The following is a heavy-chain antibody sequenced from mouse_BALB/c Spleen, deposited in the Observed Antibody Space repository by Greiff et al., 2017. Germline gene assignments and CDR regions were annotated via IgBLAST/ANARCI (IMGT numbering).Heavy chain of an antibody. CDR1: GYTFTSYY. Sequence: QVQLQQSGAELVKPGASVKLSCKASGYTFTSYYMYWVKQRPGQGLEWIGEINPSNGGTNFNEKFKSKATLTVDKSSSTAYMQLSSLTSEDSAVYYCTRWDYDVLFAYWGQGTLVTVAA. D-gene: IGHD2-4*01. CDR2: INPSNGGT. J-gene: IGHJ3*01. CDR3: TRWDYDVLFAY. V-gene: IGHV1S81*02.